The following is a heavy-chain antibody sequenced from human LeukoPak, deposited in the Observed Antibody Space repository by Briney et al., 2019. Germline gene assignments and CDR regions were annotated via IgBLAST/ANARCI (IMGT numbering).Heavy chain of an antibody. J-gene: IGHJ4*02. CDR2: ISDSGGST. CDR1: GFIFRDCG. Sequence: GGSLRLSCAASGFIFRDCGMSWVRQAPGKGLEWVAGISDSGGSTNYADSVKGRFTISRDNPKNTLYLQMNSLRAEDTAVYFCAKRGVVIRVILVGFHKEAYYFDSWGQGALVTVSS. CDR3: AKRGVVIRVILVGFHKEAYYFDS. D-gene: IGHD3-22*01. V-gene: IGHV3-23*01.